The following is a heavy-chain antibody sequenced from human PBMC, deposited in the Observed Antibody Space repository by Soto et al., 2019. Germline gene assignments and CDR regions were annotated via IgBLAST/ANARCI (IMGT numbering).Heavy chain of an antibody. J-gene: IGHJ4*02. CDR3: ARDPPPPDY. V-gene: IGHV1-18*01. Sequence: QVQLVQSGAEVKKPGASVKVSCKASGYTFASYAISWMRQAPGQGLEWMGWISAYNGNTNYAQKPQGRVTMTTATPTSTAYMALRSLRSDDTAVYYCARDPPPPDYWGQGTLVTVSS. CDR1: GYTFASYA. CDR2: ISAYNGNT.